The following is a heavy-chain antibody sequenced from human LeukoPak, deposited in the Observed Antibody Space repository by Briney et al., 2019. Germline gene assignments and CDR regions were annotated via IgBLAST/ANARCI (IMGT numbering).Heavy chain of an antibody. D-gene: IGHD3-10*01. J-gene: IGHJ4*02. V-gene: IGHV1-2*02. Sequence: ASVKVSCKASGYTFTGYYMHWVRQAPGQGLEWMGWINPNSGGTNYAQKFQGRVTMTRDTSISTAYMELSRLRSDDTAVYYCARDSVITMVRGAILYWGQGTLVTVSS. CDR3: ARDSVITMVRGAILY. CDR1: GYTFTGYY. CDR2: INPNSGGT.